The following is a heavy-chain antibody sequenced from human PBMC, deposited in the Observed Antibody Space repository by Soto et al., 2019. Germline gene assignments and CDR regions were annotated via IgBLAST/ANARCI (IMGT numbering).Heavy chain of an antibody. CDR2: ISGSGGST. D-gene: IGHD2-2*01. CDR1: GFTFSSYA. V-gene: IGHV3-23*01. J-gene: IGHJ6*02. CDR3: AKDSEYQPFGGMDV. Sequence: HPGGSLRLSCAASGFTFSSYAMSWVRQAPGKGLEWVSAISGSGGSTYYADSVKGRFTISRDNSKNTLYLQMNSLRAEDTAVYYCAKDSEYQPFGGMDVWGQGTTVTVSS.